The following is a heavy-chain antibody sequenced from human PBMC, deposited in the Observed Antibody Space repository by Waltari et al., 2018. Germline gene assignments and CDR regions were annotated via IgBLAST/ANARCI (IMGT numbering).Heavy chain of an antibody. J-gene: IGHJ4*02. V-gene: IGHV4-59*01. CDR2: IYYSGST. CDR1: GGSISSYY. CDR3: ARGGYSYGTLDY. Sequence: QVQLQESGPGLVKPSETLSLTCTVSGGSISSYYWSWIRQPPGKGLEWIGYIYYSGSTNYNPSLKSRVTISVDTSKNQFCLKPSSVTAADTAVYYCARGGYSYGTLDYWGQGTLVTVSS. D-gene: IGHD5-18*01.